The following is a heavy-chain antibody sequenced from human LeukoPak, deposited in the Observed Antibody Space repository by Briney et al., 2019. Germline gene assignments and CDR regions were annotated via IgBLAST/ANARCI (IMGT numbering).Heavy chain of an antibody. CDR3: ARDAGSGAWFDP. Sequence: SQTLSLTCTVSGGSISSDSYYWSWIRQPPGKGLEWIGYIYYSGSTNYNPSLKSRVTISVDTSKNQFSLKLSSVTAADTAVYYCARDAGSGAWFDPWGQGTLVTVSS. CDR1: GGSISSDSYY. D-gene: IGHD6-19*01. J-gene: IGHJ5*02. CDR2: IYYSGST. V-gene: IGHV4-61*01.